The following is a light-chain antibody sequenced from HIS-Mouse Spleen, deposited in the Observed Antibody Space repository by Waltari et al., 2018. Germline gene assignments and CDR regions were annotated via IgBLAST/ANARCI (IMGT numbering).Light chain of an antibody. J-gene: IGLJ2*01. CDR1: SANIGSNT. CDR3: AAWDDSLNGVV. Sequence: QSVLTQPLSASGTPGQRVTISCSGSSANIGSNTLNWYQQLPGTAPKLPIYSNNQRPSGVPDRFSGSKSGTSASLAISGLQSEDEADYYCAAWDDSLNGVVFGGGTKLTVL. CDR2: SNN. V-gene: IGLV1-44*01.